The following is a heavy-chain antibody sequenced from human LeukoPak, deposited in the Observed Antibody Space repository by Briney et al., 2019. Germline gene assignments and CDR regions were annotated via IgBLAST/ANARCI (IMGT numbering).Heavy chain of an antibody. V-gene: IGHV4-59*01. D-gene: IGHD3-22*01. J-gene: IGHJ3*02. CDR1: GGSISSYY. CDR2: IYCSGST. Sequence: SETLSLTCTVSGGSISSYYWSWIRQPPGKGLEWIGYIYCSGSTNYNPSLKSRVTISVDTSKNQFSLKLSSVTAADTAVYYCARVRRLDAFDIWGQGTMVTVSS. CDR3: ARVRRLDAFDI.